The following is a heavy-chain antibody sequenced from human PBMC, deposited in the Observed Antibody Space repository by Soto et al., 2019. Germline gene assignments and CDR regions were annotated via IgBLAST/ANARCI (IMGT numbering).Heavy chain of an antibody. CDR2: ISGSGGST. CDR1: GFTFSSYA. D-gene: IGHD4-17*01. J-gene: IGHJ3*02. V-gene: IGHV3-23*01. CDR3: ANYYGGRADAFDI. Sequence: VQLLESGGGLVQPGGSLRLSCAASGFTFSSYAMSWVCQAPGKGLEWVSAISGSGGSTYYADSVKGRFTISRDNSKNTLYLQMNSLRAEDTAVYYCANYYGGRADAFDIWGQGTMVTVSS.